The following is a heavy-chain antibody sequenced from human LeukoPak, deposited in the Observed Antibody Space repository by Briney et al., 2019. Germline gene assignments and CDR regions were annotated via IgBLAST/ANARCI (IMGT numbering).Heavy chain of an antibody. D-gene: IGHD6-6*01. Sequence: ASVKVSCKASGGTFSSYAISWVRQAPGQGLEWMGGIIPIFGTANYAQKFQGRVTITADKSTSTAYMEPSSLRSEDTAVYYCARDCLAARRFRWFDPWGQGTLVTVSS. CDR3: ARDCLAARRFRWFDP. CDR1: GGTFSSYA. V-gene: IGHV1-69*06. CDR2: IIPIFGTA. J-gene: IGHJ5*02.